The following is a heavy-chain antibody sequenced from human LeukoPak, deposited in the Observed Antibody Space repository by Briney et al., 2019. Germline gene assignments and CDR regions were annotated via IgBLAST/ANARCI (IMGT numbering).Heavy chain of an antibody. CDR2: ISAYNGNT. Sequence: ASVKVSCKASGYTFTSYGISWVRQAPGQGLEWMGWISAYNGNTNYAQKLQGRVTMATDTSTSTAYMELRSLRSDDTAVYYCARGAWTTVTTGAFDIWGQGTMVTVSS. CDR1: GYTFTSYG. D-gene: IGHD4-17*01. J-gene: IGHJ3*02. CDR3: ARGAWTTVTTGAFDI. V-gene: IGHV1-18*01.